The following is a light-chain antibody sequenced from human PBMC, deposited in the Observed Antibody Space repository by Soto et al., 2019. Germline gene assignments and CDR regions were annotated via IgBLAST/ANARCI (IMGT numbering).Light chain of an antibody. V-gene: IGKV3-20*01. Sequence: EIVLTQSPGPLSLSPGERATLSCRASQSVASYYLAWYQQKPGQAPRLLIYATSYRATGVPDRFSGSGSGTEFTLTISRLEPEDCAVYSCQYYVSSPYTFGQGTKLEIK. CDR1: QSVASYY. CDR3: QYYVSSPYT. CDR2: ATS. J-gene: IGKJ2*01.